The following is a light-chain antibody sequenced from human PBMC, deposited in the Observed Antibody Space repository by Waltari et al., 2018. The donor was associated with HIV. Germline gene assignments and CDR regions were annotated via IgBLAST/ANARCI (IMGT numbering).Light chain of an antibody. CDR3: ASWDDSLGGRWV. J-gene: IGLJ3*02. CDR1: RSDIGTTY. V-gene: IGLV1-47*01. CDR2: RNF. Sequence: QSVLTQPPSTSGTPGQTVTISCSGTRSDIGTTYVYCDQQVPGTAPKLLIYRNFQRPSGVPARFSGSKSGTSASLAISGLRSEDEAHYHCASWDDSLGGRWVFGGGTKLTVL.